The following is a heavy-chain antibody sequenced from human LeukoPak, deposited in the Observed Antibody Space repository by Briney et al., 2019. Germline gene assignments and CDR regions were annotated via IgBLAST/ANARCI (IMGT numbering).Heavy chain of an antibody. D-gene: IGHD4-23*01. Sequence: LSETLSLTCTVSGGSIITSGHYWGWIRQPPGKGLEWIGSVYYTGVTSTNPFFRSRMSISVDTSKNQFSLNLTSVTAADAAVYYCARERSSSGGHNWFDPWGQGTLVTVSS. CDR2: VYYTGVT. CDR1: GGSIITSGHY. CDR3: ARERSSSGGHNWFDP. V-gene: IGHV4-39*07. J-gene: IGHJ5*02.